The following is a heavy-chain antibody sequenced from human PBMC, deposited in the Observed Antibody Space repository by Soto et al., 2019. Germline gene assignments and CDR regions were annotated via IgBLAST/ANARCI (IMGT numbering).Heavy chain of an antibody. V-gene: IGHV6-1*01. CDR1: GDSVSSKNAA. CDR2: TYYRSKWHS. J-gene: IGHJ4*02. Sequence: PVQTLSLTCDISGDSVSSKNAAWNWIRQSPSRGLEWLGRTYYRSKWHSGYAVSVRSRVSISPDTSKNRFSLQLNSVTPDDTAVYYCARSGPGGYIDHWGRGTLVTVSA. D-gene: IGHD2-15*01. CDR3: ARSGPGGYIDH.